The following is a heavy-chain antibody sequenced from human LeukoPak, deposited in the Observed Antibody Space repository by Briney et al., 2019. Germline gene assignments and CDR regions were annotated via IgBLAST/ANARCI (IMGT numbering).Heavy chain of an antibody. V-gene: IGHV3-30*02. CDR1: GFTFSSYG. CDR3: AKPFGSGSFDY. J-gene: IGHJ4*02. Sequence: GGSLRLSCAASGFTFSSYGMHWVRQAPGKGLEWVAFIRLDGTNKYYGDSVKGRFTISRDNSKNTLYLEMNRLRAEDTAVYYCAKPFGSGSFDYWGQGTLVTVSS. D-gene: IGHD3-10*01. CDR2: IRLDGTNK.